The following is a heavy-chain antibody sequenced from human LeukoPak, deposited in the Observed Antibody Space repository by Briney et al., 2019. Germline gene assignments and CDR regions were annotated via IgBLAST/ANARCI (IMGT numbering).Heavy chain of an antibody. D-gene: IGHD3-3*01. CDR3: ARVANYDFWSGYRSDFDY. J-gene: IGHJ4*02. V-gene: IGHV4-59*10. CDR2: IYTSGST. CDR1: GGSFSGYY. Sequence: SETLSLTCAVYGGSFSGYYWSWIRQPAGKGLEWIGRIYTSGSTNYNPSLKSRVTMSVDTSKNQFSLKLSSVTAADTAVYYCARVANYDFWSGYRSDFDYWGQGTLVTVSS.